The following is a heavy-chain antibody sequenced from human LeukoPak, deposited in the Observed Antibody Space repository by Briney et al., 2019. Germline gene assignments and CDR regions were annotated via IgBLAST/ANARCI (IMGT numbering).Heavy chain of an antibody. CDR2: ISAYNGNT. Sequence: ASVKVSCKASGYTFTSYGISWVRQALGQGLEWMGWISAYNGNTDYAQSLQGRVTMTTDTSTSTAYMALRSLRSDDTAVYYCTRGGYGDDAFDIWGQGTMVTVSS. CDR3: TRGGYGDDAFDI. D-gene: IGHD5-18*01. CDR1: GYTFTSYG. V-gene: IGHV1-18*01. J-gene: IGHJ3*02.